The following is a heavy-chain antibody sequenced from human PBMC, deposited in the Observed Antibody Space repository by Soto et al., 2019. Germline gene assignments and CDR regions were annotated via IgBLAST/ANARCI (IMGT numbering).Heavy chain of an antibody. CDR1: GGSISSYY. Sequence: SETLSLTCTVSGGSISSYYWSWIRQPPGKGLEWIGYIYYSGSTNYNPSLKSRVTISVDTSKNQFSLKLSSVTAADTAVYYCATVEGSLGPHVSFGYWGQGTLVTVSS. D-gene: IGHD7-27*01. J-gene: IGHJ4*02. V-gene: IGHV4-59*01. CDR2: IYYSGST. CDR3: ATVEGSLGPHVSFGY.